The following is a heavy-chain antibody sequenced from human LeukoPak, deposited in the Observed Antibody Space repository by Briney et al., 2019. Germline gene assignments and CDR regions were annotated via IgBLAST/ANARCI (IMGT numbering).Heavy chain of an antibody. CDR2: INHSGST. CDR1: GGSFSGYY. V-gene: IGHV4-34*01. J-gene: IGHJ3*02. CDR3: AREWGHYYGSGSYNYGAFDI. D-gene: IGHD3-10*01. Sequence: TSETLSLTCAVYGGSFSGYYWSWIHQPPGKGLEWIGEINHSGSTNYNPSLKSRVTISVDTSKNQFSLKLSSVTAADTAVYYCAREWGHYYGSGSYNYGAFDIWGQGTVVTVSS.